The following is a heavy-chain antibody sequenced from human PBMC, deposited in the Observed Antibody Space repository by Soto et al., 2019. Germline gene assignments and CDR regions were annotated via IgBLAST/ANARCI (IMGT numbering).Heavy chain of an antibody. V-gene: IGHV3-33*01. Sequence: QVQVVESGGGVVQPGRSLRLSCTASGFTFRSHAMHWVRQAPGKGLEWVAQIWYDGSNKYYADSVKGRFTISRDTSKNTLYVQMDSLRVEDTAVYYCARDGQSLAPYALDVWGQGTSVTVS. J-gene: IGHJ6*02. CDR3: ARDGQSLAPYALDV. CDR1: GFTFRSHA. D-gene: IGHD6-19*01. CDR2: IWYDGSNK.